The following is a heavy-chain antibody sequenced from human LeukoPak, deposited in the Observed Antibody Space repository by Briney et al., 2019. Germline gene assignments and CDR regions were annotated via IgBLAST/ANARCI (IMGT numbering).Heavy chain of an antibody. CDR3: ARDRREMATWGAFDI. D-gene: IGHD5-24*01. CDR2: ISSSSSYI. V-gene: IGHV3-21*01. Sequence: GGSLRLSCAASGFIFNNYALSWVRQTPGKGLEWVSSISSSSSYIYYADSVKGRFTISRDNAKNSLYLQMNSLRAEDTAVYYCARDRREMATWGAFDIWGQGTMVTVSS. CDR1: GFIFNNYA. J-gene: IGHJ3*02.